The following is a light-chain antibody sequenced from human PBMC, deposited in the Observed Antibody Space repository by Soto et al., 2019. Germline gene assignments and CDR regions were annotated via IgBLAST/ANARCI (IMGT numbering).Light chain of an antibody. V-gene: IGKV1-33*01. CDR3: KQDDTCPRAVS. Sequence: DIQSTEYRYSLSAAVGDRVTICFQASHDISNYLHWYQQKPGKAPKLLIYDASNLETGVPSRFSGSGSGTDFTFTISRLYPEDIATYYCKQDDTCPRAVSIARGTRLEIK. CDR2: DAS. CDR1: HDISNY. J-gene: IGKJ5*01.